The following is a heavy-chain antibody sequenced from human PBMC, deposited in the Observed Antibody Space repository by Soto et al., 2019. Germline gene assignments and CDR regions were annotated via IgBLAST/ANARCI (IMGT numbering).Heavy chain of an antibody. Sequence: HPGGSLRLSCAASGLSFTSYWIHWVRQAPGKGLVWVSRINNDGSSISYADSVKGRFTISRDNAKNTLYLQMNSLRAEDTAVYYCARDNFFYGLDVWGQGTTVTVSS. CDR1: GLSFTSYW. J-gene: IGHJ6*02. CDR3: ARDNFFYGLDV. CDR2: INNDGSSI. V-gene: IGHV3-74*01.